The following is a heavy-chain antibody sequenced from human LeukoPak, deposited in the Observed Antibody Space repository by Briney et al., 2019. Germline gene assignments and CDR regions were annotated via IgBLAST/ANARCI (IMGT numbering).Heavy chain of an antibody. CDR1: GFTFSSYW. J-gene: IGHJ4*02. Sequence: GGSLRLSCAASGFTFSSYWMNWARQAPGKGLEWVASINHNGNVNYYVDSVKGRFTISRDNAKNSLYLQMSNLRAEDTAVYYCARDDFVGSGAGCFEYWGQGTLVTVSS. CDR2: INHNGNVN. CDR3: ARDDFVGSGAGCFEY. D-gene: IGHD6-19*01. V-gene: IGHV3-7*03.